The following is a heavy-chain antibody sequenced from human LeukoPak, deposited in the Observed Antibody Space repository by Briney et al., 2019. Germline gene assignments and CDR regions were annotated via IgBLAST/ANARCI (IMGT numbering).Heavy chain of an antibody. CDR2: IYTSGST. Sequence: SETLSLTCTVSGGSISSYYWSWIRQPPGKGLEWVGYIYTSGSTNYNPSLKSRVTISVDTSKNQFSLRLSSVTAADTAVYYCARTGRYSGSYSTWGQGTLVTVSS. CDR1: GGSISSYY. CDR3: ARTGRYSGSYST. V-gene: IGHV4-4*09. J-gene: IGHJ5*02. D-gene: IGHD1-26*01.